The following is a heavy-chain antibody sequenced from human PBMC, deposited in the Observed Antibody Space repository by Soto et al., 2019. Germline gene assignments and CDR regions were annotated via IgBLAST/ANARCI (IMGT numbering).Heavy chain of an antibody. D-gene: IGHD6-6*01. CDR3: ARVRRQLVGYFDY. Sequence: GGSLRLSCAASGFTFSSYAMHWVRQAPGKGLEWVAVISYDGSNKYYADSVKGRFTISRDNSKNTLYLQMNSLRAEDTAVYYWARVRRQLVGYFDYWGQGTLVTVSS. CDR1: GFTFSSYA. J-gene: IGHJ4*02. V-gene: IGHV3-30*04. CDR2: ISYDGSNK.